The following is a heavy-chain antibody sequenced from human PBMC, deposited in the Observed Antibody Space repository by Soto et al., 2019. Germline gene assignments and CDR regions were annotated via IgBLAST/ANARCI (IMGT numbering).Heavy chain of an antibody. J-gene: IGHJ4*02. CDR3: ARHIDYDIPYPPDY. CDR1: GGSISSSSYY. D-gene: IGHD3-9*01. Sequence: KSSETLSLTCTVSGGSISSSSYYWGWIRQPPGKGLEWIGSIYYSGSTYYNPSLKSRVTISVDTSKNQFSLKLSSVTAADTAVYYCARHIDYDIPYPPDYWGQGTLVTVSS. CDR2: IYYSGST. V-gene: IGHV4-39*01.